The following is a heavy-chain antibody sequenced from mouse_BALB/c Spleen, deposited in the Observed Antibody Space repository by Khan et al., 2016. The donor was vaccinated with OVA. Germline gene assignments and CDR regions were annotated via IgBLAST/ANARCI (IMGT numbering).Heavy chain of an antibody. Sequence: QVQLKQSGPELVKPGALVKISCKASGYTFTAYDINWVKQRPGQGLEWIGWIDPGDGSTKYNENFKDQATLTADKSSNTAYLQLSSLTSEESAVYFCSREGLRWVALDYWGQGTSVSVSS. D-gene: IGHD2-4*01. CDR1: GYTFTAYD. CDR2: IDPGDGST. CDR3: SREGLRWVALDY. J-gene: IGHJ4*01. V-gene: IGHV1S56*01.